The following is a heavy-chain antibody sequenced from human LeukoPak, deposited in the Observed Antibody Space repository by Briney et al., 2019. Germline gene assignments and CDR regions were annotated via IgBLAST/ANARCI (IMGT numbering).Heavy chain of an antibody. Sequence: GSLRLSCAASGFAFGNYAMGWVRQAPGKGLEWVANIKEDGSKENYEDSAKGRFTISRDNAKNSLYLQMSSLRAEDTAVYYCARAYSWGQGTRVTVSS. D-gene: IGHD2-21*01. CDR3: ARAYS. CDR2: IKEDGSKE. J-gene: IGHJ5*02. V-gene: IGHV3-7*04. CDR1: GFAFGNYA.